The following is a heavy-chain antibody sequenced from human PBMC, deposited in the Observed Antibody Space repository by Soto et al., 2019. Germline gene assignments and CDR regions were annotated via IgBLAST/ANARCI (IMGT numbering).Heavy chain of an antibody. V-gene: IGHV1-18*01. Sequence: ASVKVSCKASGYTFTSYGISWVRQAPGQGLEWMGWISAYNGNTNYAQKLQGRVTMTTDTSTSTAYMELRSLRSDDTAVYYCARGGNSGYDHLPYYYCYGMDVWGQGTTVTVSS. CDR2: ISAYNGNT. CDR3: ARGGNSGYDHLPYYYCYGMDV. J-gene: IGHJ6*02. CDR1: GYTFTSYG. D-gene: IGHD5-12*01.